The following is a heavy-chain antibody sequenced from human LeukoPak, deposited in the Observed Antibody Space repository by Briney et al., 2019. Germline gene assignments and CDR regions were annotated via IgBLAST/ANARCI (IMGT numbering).Heavy chain of an antibody. CDR3: AKVARVAAAGTRKTPLRYYYYMDV. Sequence: GGSLRLSCAASGFTFSSYGMHWVRQAPGKGLEWVAFIRYDGSNKYYTDSVKGRFTISRENSKNTLYLQMNSLRAEDTAVYYCAKVARVAAAGTRKTPLRYYYYMDVWGKGTTVTISS. CDR2: IRYDGSNK. V-gene: IGHV3-30*02. J-gene: IGHJ6*03. D-gene: IGHD6-13*01. CDR1: GFTFSSYG.